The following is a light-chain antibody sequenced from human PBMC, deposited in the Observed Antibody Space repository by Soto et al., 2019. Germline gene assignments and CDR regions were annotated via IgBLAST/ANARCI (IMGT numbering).Light chain of an antibody. CDR2: EVT. Sequence: QSALTQPPSASGSPGQSVTISCTATNIDIGDFNYVSWYQHHPGKAPKLLISEVTQRPSGVPDRFSGSKSGTSASLAISGLQSEDEADYYCAAWDDSLNGLHVVFGGGTKLTVL. V-gene: IGLV2-8*01. CDR1: NIDIGDFNY. J-gene: IGLJ2*01. CDR3: AAWDDSLNGLHVV.